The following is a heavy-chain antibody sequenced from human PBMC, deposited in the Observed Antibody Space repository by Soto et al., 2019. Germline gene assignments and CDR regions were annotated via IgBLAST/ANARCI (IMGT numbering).Heavy chain of an antibody. CDR2: INPNGGST. J-gene: IGHJ4*02. CDR3: ARGLASGDY. Sequence: QVQVVQPGAEVKKPGASVKLSCKASGYTLTSFYIHWVRQAPGQGLEWMGIINPNGGSTNYAHNFQGRVTMTRDTSTSTVYMDLSSLRSEDTAVYYCARGLASGDYWGQGTLVTVSS. V-gene: IGHV1-46*03. D-gene: IGHD6-6*01. CDR1: GYTLTSFY.